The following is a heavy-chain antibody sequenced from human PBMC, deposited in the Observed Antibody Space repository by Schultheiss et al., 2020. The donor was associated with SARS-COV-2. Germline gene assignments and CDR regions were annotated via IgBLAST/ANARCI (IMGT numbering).Heavy chain of an antibody. CDR3: ARDTIVVVVAALAGYGMDV. CDR2: INGDGRST. CDR1: GFTLSRHW. Sequence: GGSLRLSCTASGFTLSRHWMNWVRQVPGKGLVWVSRINGDGRSTSYADSVKGRFTISRDNSKNTLYLQVNSLRAEDTAVYYCARDTIVVVVAALAGYGMDVWGQGTTVTVSS. V-gene: IGHV3-74*03. D-gene: IGHD2-15*01. J-gene: IGHJ6*02.